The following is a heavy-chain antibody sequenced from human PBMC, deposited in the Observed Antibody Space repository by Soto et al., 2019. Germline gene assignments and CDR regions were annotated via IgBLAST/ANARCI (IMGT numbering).Heavy chain of an antibody. CDR3: ARALGYSGYAGMDV. V-gene: IGHV1-18*01. J-gene: IGHJ6*02. CDR2: ISPDNGNT. CDR1: GYTFTIYG. D-gene: IGHD5-12*01. Sequence: QVQLVQSGGEVKKPGASVKVSCKASGYTFTIYGINWVRQAPGQGLEWMGWISPDNGNTNYAQKLQGRVTMTTDTYTSTAYMELSSLRSDDTAVYYCARALGYSGYAGMDVWCQGTTVTVSS.